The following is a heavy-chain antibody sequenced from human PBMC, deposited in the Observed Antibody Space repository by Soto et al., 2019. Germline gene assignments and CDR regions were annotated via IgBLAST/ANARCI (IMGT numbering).Heavy chain of an antibody. CDR3: ARDLYYDILTGLNWFDP. CDR2: IYHSGST. V-gene: IGHV4-38-2*02. CDR1: GYSISSGYY. D-gene: IGHD3-9*01. J-gene: IGHJ5*02. Sequence: SETLSLTCAVSGYSISSGYYWGWIRQPPGKGLEWIVSIYHSGSTYYNPSLKSRVTISVDTSKNQFSLKLSSVTAADTAVYYCARDLYYDILTGLNWFDPWGQGTQVTVS.